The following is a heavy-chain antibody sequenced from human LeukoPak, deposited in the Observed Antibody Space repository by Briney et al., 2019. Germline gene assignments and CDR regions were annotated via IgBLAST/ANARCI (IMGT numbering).Heavy chain of an antibody. CDR2: IWYDGEIK. CDR3: ARDARFGSSYSDY. V-gene: IGHV3-33*01. Sequence: GGSLRLSCVASGFTFSLFGMHWVRQAPGKGLEWVGVIWYDGEIKYYADSVKGRFTISRDNSKNMVHLQMNSLRVEDTAVYYCARDARFGSSYSDYWGQGTVVAVSS. J-gene: IGHJ4*02. D-gene: IGHD6-6*01. CDR1: GFTFSLFG.